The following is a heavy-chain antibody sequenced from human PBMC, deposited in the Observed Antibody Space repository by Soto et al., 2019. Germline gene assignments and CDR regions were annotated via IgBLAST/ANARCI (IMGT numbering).Heavy chain of an antibody. D-gene: IGHD6-13*01. J-gene: IGHJ3*02. CDR3: ARSNFGIADAFDI. V-gene: IGHV3-23*01. CDR2: ISGSGGST. CDR1: GFTFSSYA. Sequence: SLRLSCAASGFTFSSYAMSWVRQAPGKGLEWVSAISGSGGSTYYADSVKGRFTISRDNSKNTLYLQMNSLRAEDTAVYYCARSNFGIADAFDIWGQGTMVTVSS.